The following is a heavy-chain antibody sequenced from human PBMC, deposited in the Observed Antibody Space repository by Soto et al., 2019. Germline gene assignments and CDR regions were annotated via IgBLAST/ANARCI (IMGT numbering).Heavy chain of an antibody. CDR2: IKQDGSEK. CDR1: GLSLSSYW. J-gene: IGHJ3*02. Sequence: EVQLVESGGGLVQPGGSLRLSCAASGLSLSSYWRSWVRQAPGKGLEWVANIKQDGSEKYYVDSVKGRFTISRDNAKNSLYLQMNSLRAEDTAVYYCARDEMATNDDAFDIGGQGTMVTVSS. D-gene: IGHD5-12*01. V-gene: IGHV3-7*04. CDR3: ARDEMATNDDAFDI.